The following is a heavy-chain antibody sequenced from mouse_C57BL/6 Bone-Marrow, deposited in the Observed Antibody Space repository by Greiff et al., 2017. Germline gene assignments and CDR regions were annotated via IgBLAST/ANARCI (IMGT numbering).Heavy chain of an antibody. Sequence: QVQLQQPGAELVKPGASVKMSCKASGYTFTSYWITWVKQRPGQGLAWIGDIYPGSGSTNYNEKFKSKATLTVDTSSSTAYMQLSSLTSEDSAVYYCARGDYDGDYYAMDYWGQGTSVTVSS. D-gene: IGHD2-4*01. CDR1: GYTFTSYW. V-gene: IGHV1-55*01. CDR2: IYPGSGST. CDR3: ARGDYDGDYYAMDY. J-gene: IGHJ4*01.